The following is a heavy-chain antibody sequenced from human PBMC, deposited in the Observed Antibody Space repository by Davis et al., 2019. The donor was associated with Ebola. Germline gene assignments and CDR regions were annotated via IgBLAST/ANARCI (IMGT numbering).Heavy chain of an antibody. CDR1: GFTVSSNY. J-gene: IGHJ4*02. V-gene: IGHV3-30*18. Sequence: GGSLRLSCAGSGFTVSSNYMSWVRQAPGKGLEWVAVISYDGSNKYYADSVKGRFTISRDNSKNTLYLQMNSLRAEDTAVYYCAKVDSGSFWVFDYWGQGTLVTVSS. D-gene: IGHD1-26*01. CDR3: AKVDSGSFWVFDY. CDR2: ISYDGSNK.